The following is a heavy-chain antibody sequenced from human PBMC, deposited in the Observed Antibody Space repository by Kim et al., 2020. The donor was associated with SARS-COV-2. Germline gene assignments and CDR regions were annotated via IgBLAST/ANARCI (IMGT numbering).Heavy chain of an antibody. CDR2: IIPIFGTA. V-gene: IGHV1-69*13. CDR3: ARLVGATRGYFDY. D-gene: IGHD1-26*01. CDR1: GGTFSSYA. Sequence: SVKVSCKASGGTFSSYAISWVRQAPGQGLEWMGGIIPIFGTANYAQKFQGRVTITADESTSTAYMELSSLRSEDTAVYYCARLVGATRGYFDYWGQGTLVTVSS. J-gene: IGHJ4*02.